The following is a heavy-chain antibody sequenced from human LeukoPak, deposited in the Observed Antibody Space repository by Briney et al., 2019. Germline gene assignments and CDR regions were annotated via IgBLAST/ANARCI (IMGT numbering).Heavy chain of an antibody. V-gene: IGHV3-21*01. CDR2: ISSSSSYI. CDR1: GFTFSSCS. Sequence: PGGSLRLSCGASGFTFSSCSMNWVRQAPGKGLEWVSSISSSSSYIYYADSVKGRFTISRDNAKNSLYLQMNSLRAEDTAVYFCAREREQWHAFDIWGQGTMVTVSS. D-gene: IGHD6-19*01. CDR3: AREREQWHAFDI. J-gene: IGHJ3*02.